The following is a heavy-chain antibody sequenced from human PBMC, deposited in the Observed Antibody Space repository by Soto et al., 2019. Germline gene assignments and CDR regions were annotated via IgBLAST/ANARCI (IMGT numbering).Heavy chain of an antibody. Sequence: PGGSLRLSCAASGFTFSSYGMHWVRQAPGKGLEWVAVIWYDGSNKYYADSVKGRFTISRDNSKNTLYLQMNSLRAEDTAVYYCARAPNAVYYFDCWGQGTLVTVSS. CDR3: ARAPNAVYYFDC. V-gene: IGHV3-33*01. CDR2: IWYDGSNK. CDR1: GFTFSSYG. J-gene: IGHJ4*02. D-gene: IGHD2-8*01.